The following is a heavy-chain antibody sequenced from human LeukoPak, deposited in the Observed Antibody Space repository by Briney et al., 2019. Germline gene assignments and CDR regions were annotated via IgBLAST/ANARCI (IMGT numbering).Heavy chain of an antibody. V-gene: IGHV4-59*01. CDR3: ARDVPPTPDGYPNWYFDL. D-gene: IGHD5-24*01. Sequence: PSETLSLTCTVSGGSISSYFWSWIRQPPGKGLEWIGYIYYSGSTNYNPSLKSRVTISVDTSKNQFSLKLNSVTAADTAVYYCARDVPPTPDGYPNWYFDLWGRGTLVTVSS. CDR2: IYYSGST. CDR1: GGSISSYF. J-gene: IGHJ2*01.